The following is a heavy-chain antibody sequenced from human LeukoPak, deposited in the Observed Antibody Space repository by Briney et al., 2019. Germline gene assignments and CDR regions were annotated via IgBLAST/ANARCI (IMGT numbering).Heavy chain of an antibody. CDR1: GGSFSGYY. V-gene: IGHV4-34*01. J-gene: IGHJ4*02. CDR3: ARPDYDSSGYYPD. CDR2: INHSGST. D-gene: IGHD3-22*01. Sequence: PSETLSLTCAVYGGSFSGYYWSWIRQPPGKGLEWIGEINHSGSTNYNPSLKSRVTISVDTSKNQFSLKLSSVTAADTAVYYCARPDYDSSGYYPDWGQGTLVTVSS.